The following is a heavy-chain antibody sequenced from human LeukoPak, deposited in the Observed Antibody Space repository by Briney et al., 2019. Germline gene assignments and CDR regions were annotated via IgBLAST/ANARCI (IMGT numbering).Heavy chain of an antibody. CDR2: MNPNSGNT. V-gene: IGHV1-8*01. CDR1: GYTFTSYD. J-gene: IGHJ6*04. D-gene: IGHD3-3*01. CDR3: ARGEGVGLPMDV. Sequence: VASVKVSCKASGYTFTSYDINWVRQATGQGLEWMGWMNPNSGNTGYAQKFQGRVTMTRNTSISTAYMELSSLRSEDTAVHYCARGEGVGLPMDVWGKGTTVTVSS.